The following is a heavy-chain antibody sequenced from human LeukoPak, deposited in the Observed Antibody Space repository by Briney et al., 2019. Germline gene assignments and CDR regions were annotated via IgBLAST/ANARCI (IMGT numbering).Heavy chain of an antibody. D-gene: IGHD3/OR15-3a*01. CDR2: ISGSGGST. Sequence: GGSLRLSCAASGFTFSNYAMSWVRQAPGKGLEWVSSISGSGGSTHYPDSVKGRFTISRDNSKNTLILQMNSLRAEDTAVYYCAKGTLEPTIMFLDSWGQGTLVIVSS. V-gene: IGHV3-23*01. J-gene: IGHJ4*02. CDR3: AKGTLEPTIMFLDS. CDR1: GFTFSNYA.